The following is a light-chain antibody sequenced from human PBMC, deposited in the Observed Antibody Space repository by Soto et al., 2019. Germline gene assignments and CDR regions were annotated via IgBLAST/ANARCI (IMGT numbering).Light chain of an antibody. J-gene: IGKJ2*01. CDR3: QQYSSWYT. CDR2: GAS. V-gene: IGKV3D-15*01. CDR1: QTIRDN. Sequence: VVLTQSPATLSVSPGERVTLSCRASQTIRDNSLAWYQQKPGQAPRLLIYGASGRATGIPDRFSGSGSGTEFTLTISSLQSGDLAVYYCQQYSSWYTFGQGTKLEIK.